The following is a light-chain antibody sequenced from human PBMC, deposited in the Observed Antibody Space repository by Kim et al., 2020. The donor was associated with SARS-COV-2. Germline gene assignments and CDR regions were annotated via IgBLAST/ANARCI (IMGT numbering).Light chain of an antibody. CDR3: QQANSFPPT. J-gene: IGKJ2*01. CDR1: QGVATW. CDR2: AAS. V-gene: IGKV1-12*01. Sequence: ASVGDRVTITCRASQGVATWLAWYQQKPGQAPNLLIYAASSLRSGVPSRFSGSGSGTDFTLTISSLQPEDFATYFCQQANSFPPTFGQGTKVDIK.